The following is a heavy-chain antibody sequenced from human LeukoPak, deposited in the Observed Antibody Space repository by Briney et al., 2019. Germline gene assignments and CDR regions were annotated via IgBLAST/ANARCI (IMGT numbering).Heavy chain of an antibody. V-gene: IGHV3-11*01. Sequence: PGGSLRLSSAASGFTFSDYYMSWTRQAPGKGLEWVSYIGSSGSTIYYADSVKGRFTISRDNAKNSLYLQMNSLRAEDTAVYYCVGIAVAGDFDYWGQGTLVTVSS. J-gene: IGHJ4*02. D-gene: IGHD6-19*01. CDR2: IGSSGSTI. CDR3: VGIAVAGDFDY. CDR1: GFTFSDYY.